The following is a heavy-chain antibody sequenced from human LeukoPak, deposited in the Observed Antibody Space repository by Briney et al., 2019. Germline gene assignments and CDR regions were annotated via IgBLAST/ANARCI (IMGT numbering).Heavy chain of an antibody. Sequence: PGGSLRLSCAASGFTFSSYGMHWVRQAPGKGLEWVAVISYDGSNKYYADSVKGRFTISRDNSKNTLYLQMNSLRAEDTAKYYCAKARRDSTWIQPNCDYWGQGTLVTVSS. D-gene: IGHD5-18*01. V-gene: IGHV3-30*18. CDR3: AKARRDSTWIQPNCDY. CDR2: ISYDGSNK. CDR1: GFTFSSYG. J-gene: IGHJ4*02.